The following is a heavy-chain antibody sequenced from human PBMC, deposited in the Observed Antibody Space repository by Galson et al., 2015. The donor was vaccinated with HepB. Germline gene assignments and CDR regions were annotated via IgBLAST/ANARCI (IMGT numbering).Heavy chain of an antibody. CDR3: ARGPSGGFLEWLGFDY. Sequence: SLRLSCAASGFTFSSYGMHWVRQAPGKGLEWVAVIWYDGSNKYYADSVKGRFTISRDNSKNTLYLQMNSLRAEDTAVYYCARGPSGGFLEWLGFDYWGQGTLVTVSS. CDR1: GFTFSSYG. CDR2: IWYDGSNK. J-gene: IGHJ4*02. D-gene: IGHD3-3*01. V-gene: IGHV3-33*01.